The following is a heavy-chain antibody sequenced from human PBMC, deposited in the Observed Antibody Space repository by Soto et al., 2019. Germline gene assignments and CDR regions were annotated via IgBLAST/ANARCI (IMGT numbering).Heavy chain of an antibody. Sequence: GESLKISCKGSGYSFTSYWISWVRQMPGKGLEWMGRIDPSDSYTNYSPSFQGHVTISADKSISTAYLQWSSLKASDTAMYYCARRNSSIAVAGTYYYGMDVWGQGTTVTVSS. V-gene: IGHV5-10-1*01. CDR1: GYSFTSYW. J-gene: IGHJ6*02. D-gene: IGHD6-19*01. CDR3: ARRNSSIAVAGTYYYGMDV. CDR2: IDPSDSYT.